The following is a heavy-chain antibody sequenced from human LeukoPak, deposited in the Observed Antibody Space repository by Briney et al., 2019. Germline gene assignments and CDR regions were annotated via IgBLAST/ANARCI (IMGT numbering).Heavy chain of an antibody. D-gene: IGHD3-22*01. Sequence: SLRLSCADSGFTFDDYAMHWVRQAPGKGLEWVSGISWNSGSIGYADSVKGRFTISRDNAKNSLYLQMNSLRAEDTALYYCAKAAAYDSSGCDYWGQGTLVTVSS. V-gene: IGHV3-9*01. CDR3: AKAAAYDSSGCDY. CDR2: ISWNSGSI. J-gene: IGHJ4*02. CDR1: GFTFDDYA.